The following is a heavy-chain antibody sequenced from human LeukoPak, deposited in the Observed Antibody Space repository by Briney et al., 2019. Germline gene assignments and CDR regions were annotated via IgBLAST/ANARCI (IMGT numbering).Heavy chain of an antibody. CDR1: GFTFSSYW. Sequence: GGSLRLSCAASGFTFSSYWMSWVRQAPGKGLEWVANIKQDGSEKYYVDSVKGRFTISRDNAKNSLYLQMNSLRAEDTAVYYCARRIVATIVGPYYYYYYYTDVWGKGTTVTVSS. CDR2: IKQDGSEK. D-gene: IGHD5-12*01. CDR3: ARRIVATIVGPYYYYYYYTDV. J-gene: IGHJ6*03. V-gene: IGHV3-7*01.